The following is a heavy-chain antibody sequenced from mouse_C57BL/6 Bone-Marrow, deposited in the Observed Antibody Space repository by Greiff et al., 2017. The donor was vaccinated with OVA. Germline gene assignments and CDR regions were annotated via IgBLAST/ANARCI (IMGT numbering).Heavy chain of an antibody. CDR2: IRNKANGYTT. V-gene: IGHV7-3*01. CDR1: GFTFTDYY. Sequence: EVKLVESGGGLVQPGGSLSLSCAASGFTFTDYYMSWVRQPPGKALEWLGFIRNKANGYTTEYSASVKGRFTISRDNSQSILYLQMNALRAEDSATYYCAIYYSKEMDYWGQGTSVTVSS. J-gene: IGHJ4*01. CDR3: AIYYSKEMDY. D-gene: IGHD2-5*01.